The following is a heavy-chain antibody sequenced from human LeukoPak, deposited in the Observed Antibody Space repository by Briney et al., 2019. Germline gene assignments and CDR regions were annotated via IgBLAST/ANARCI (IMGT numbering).Heavy chain of an antibody. V-gene: IGHV4-59*01. CDR2: IYYSGST. J-gene: IGHJ6*03. D-gene: IGHD3-10*01. Sequence: SETLSLTCTVSGGSISSYYWSWIRQPPGKGLEWIGYIYYSGSTNYNPSLKSRVTISVDTSKNQFSLKLSSVTAADTAVYYCARQYYYGSFHMDVWGKGTTVTISS. CDR1: GGSISSYY. CDR3: ARQYYYGSFHMDV.